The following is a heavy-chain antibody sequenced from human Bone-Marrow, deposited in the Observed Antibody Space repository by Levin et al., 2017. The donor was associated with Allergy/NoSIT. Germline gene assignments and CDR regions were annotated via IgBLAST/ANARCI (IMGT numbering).Heavy chain of an antibody. CDR2: ISHSGRT. D-gene: IGHD4-23*01. CDR1: GGSFSDYY. CDR3: ASGYGGDSDKNNWFDP. J-gene: IGHJ5*02. Sequence: GSLRLSCAVYGGSFSDYYFSWIRQPPGKGLEWIGEISHSGRTNYNPSLKSRATISVDTSKNQFSLKLSSVTAADTAVYYCASGYGGDSDKNNWFDPWGQGTLVTVSS. V-gene: IGHV4-34*01.